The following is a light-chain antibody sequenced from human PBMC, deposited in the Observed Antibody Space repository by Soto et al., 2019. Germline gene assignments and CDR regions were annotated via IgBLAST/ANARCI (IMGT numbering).Light chain of an antibody. Sequence: QSALTQPRSVSGSPGQSVTISCTGTSSDVGGYNYVSWYQQHPGKAPKLMIYDVSKRPSGVPDRFSGSKSGNMASLTISGLQAEDEADYYCCSYAGSPFYVFGTGTKVTVL. CDR1: SSDVGGYNY. J-gene: IGLJ1*01. CDR3: CSYAGSPFYV. V-gene: IGLV2-11*01. CDR2: DVS.